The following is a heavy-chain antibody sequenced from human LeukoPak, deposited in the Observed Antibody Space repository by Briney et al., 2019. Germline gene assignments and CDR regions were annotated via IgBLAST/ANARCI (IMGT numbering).Heavy chain of an antibody. Sequence: GGSLRLSCTASGVTFGDYAMSWVRQAPGKGLEWVGFIRSKAYGGTTEYAASVKGRFTISRDDSKSIAYLQMNSLKTEDTAVYYCTRGRPWFGVLIPHFDYWGQGTLVTVSS. V-gene: IGHV3-49*04. CDR1: GVTFGDYA. CDR2: IRSKAYGGTT. D-gene: IGHD3-10*01. CDR3: TRGRPWFGVLIPHFDY. J-gene: IGHJ4*02.